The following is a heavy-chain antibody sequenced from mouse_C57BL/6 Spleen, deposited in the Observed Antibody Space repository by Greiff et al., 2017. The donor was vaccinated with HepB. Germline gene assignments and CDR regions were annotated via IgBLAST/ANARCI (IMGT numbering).Heavy chain of an antibody. J-gene: IGHJ2*01. V-gene: IGHV5-17*01. CDR1: GFTFSDYG. CDR3: AREGELGPDY. D-gene: IGHD4-1*01. CDR2: LSSGSSTI. Sequence: EVQRVESGGGLVKPGGSLKLSCAASGFTFSDYGMHWVRQAPEKGLEWVAYLSSGSSTIYYADTVTGRFTISRDNAKNTLFLQMTSLRSEDTAMYYCAREGELGPDYWGQGTTLTVSS.